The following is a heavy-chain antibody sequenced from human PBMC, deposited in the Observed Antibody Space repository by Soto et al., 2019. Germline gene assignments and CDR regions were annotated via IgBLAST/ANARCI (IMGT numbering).Heavy chain of an antibody. Sequence: GGSLRLSCAASRFTFRNYGMSWVRQGPGKGLEWVSGISPTGEQGFYVDSVKGRFFISRDNSQNTLSLEMSNLRADDTAVYYCAKGYGSGSYRDFNSYYGMDIWGQGTSVTVSS. D-gene: IGHD3-10*01. CDR3: AKGYGSGSYRDFNSYYGMDI. CDR1: RFTFRNYG. J-gene: IGHJ6*02. CDR2: ISPTGEQG. V-gene: IGHV3-23*01.